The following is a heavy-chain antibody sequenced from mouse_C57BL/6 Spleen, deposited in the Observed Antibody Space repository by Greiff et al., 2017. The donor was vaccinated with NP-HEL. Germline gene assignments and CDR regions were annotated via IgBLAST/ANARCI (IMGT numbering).Heavy chain of an antibody. CDR3: TEDSSGYGFAY. Sequence: EVQLQQSGAELVRPGASVKLSCTASGFNIKDYYMHWVKQRPEQGLEWIGRIDPEDGDTEYAPKFQGKATMTADTSSNTAYLQLSSLTSEDTAVYYCTEDSSGYGFAYWGQGTLVTVSA. CDR1: GFNIKDYY. D-gene: IGHD3-2*02. J-gene: IGHJ3*01. CDR2: IDPEDGDT. V-gene: IGHV14-1*01.